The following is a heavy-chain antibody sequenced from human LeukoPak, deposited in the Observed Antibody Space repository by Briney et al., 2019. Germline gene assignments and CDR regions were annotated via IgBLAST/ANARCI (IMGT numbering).Heavy chain of an antibody. D-gene: IGHD3-22*01. Sequence: PSETLSLTCTVSGGSISSGGYYWSWIRQHPGKGLEWIGYIYYGGSTNYNPSLKSRVTISVDTSKNQFSLKLSSVTAADTAVYYCARAPYYDSSGYYRFDPWGQGTLVTVSS. J-gene: IGHJ5*02. CDR3: ARAPYYDSSGYYRFDP. CDR2: IYYGGST. V-gene: IGHV4-61*08. CDR1: GGSISSGGYY.